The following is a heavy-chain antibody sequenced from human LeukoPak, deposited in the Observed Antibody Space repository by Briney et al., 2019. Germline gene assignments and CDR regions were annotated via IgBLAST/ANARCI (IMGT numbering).Heavy chain of an antibody. D-gene: IGHD5-12*01. CDR3: VRDGGVSGYDLLDY. CDR1: GFIFSNYW. J-gene: IGHJ4*02. Sequence: GGSLRLSCTASGFIFSNYWMTWVRQAPGKGLEWVAQINQDGSKEYYIDSVKARFSISRDNARDSLSLQMNSLRAEDTAVYYCVRDGGVSGYDLLDYWGQGTLVTVSS. CDR2: INQDGSKE. V-gene: IGHV3-7*01.